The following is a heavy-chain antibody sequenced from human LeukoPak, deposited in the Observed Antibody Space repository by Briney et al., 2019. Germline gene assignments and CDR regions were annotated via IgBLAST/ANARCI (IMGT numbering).Heavy chain of an antibody. CDR1: GFTFSNAW. J-gene: IGHJ4*02. D-gene: IGHD2-2*01. CDR2: IKSKTDGGTT. Sequence: PGGSLRLSCAASGFTFSNAWMSWVRQAPGKGLEWVGRIKSKTDGGTTDYAAPVKGRFTISRDDSKNTLYLQMNSLKTEDTAVYYCAKDGGPLPAAAPYFDYWGQGTLVTVSS. V-gene: IGHV3-15*01. CDR3: AKDGGPLPAAAPYFDY.